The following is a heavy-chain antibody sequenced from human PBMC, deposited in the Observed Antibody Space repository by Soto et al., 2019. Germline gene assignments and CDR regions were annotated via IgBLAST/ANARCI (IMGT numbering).Heavy chain of an antibody. V-gene: IGHV4-59*01. CDR1: GGSISSYY. CDR2: IYYSGST. CDR3: ERDIAVAGTRYFDY. Sequence: SETLSLTCTVSGGSISSYYWSWIRQPPGKGLEWIGYIYYSGSTNYNPSLKSLVTISVDTSKNQFSLKLSSVTAADTAVYYCERDIAVAGTRYFDYWGQGTLVTVSS. D-gene: IGHD6-19*01. J-gene: IGHJ4*02.